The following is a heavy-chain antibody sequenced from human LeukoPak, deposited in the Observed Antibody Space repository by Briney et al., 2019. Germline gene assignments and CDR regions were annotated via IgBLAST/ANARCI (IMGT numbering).Heavy chain of an antibody. V-gene: IGHV1-2*06. D-gene: IGHD3-22*01. CDR1: GYTFTGYY. J-gene: IGHJ6*03. CDR2: INPNSDGT. Sequence: ASVKVSCKASGYTFTGYYIHWVQQAPGQGLEWMGRINPNSDGTNHAQSFQGRVTMTRDTSINTAYMELSRLRSDDTAVYYCARAVYGSNANYMDVWGKGTTVTVSS. CDR3: ARAVYGSNANYMDV.